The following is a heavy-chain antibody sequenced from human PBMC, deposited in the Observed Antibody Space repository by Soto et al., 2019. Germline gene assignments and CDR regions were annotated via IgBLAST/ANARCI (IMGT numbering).Heavy chain of an antibody. V-gene: IGHV3-30*18. CDR3: AKDKRLSIAARPYYYYGMDV. CDR1: GFTFSSYG. Sequence: HPGGSLRLSCAASGFTFSSYGMHWVRQAPGKGLEWVAVISYDGSNKYYADSVKGRFTISRDNSKNTLYLQMNSLRAEDTAVYYCAKDKRLSIAARPYYYYGMDVWGQGTTVTVSS. D-gene: IGHD6-6*01. J-gene: IGHJ6*02. CDR2: ISYDGSNK.